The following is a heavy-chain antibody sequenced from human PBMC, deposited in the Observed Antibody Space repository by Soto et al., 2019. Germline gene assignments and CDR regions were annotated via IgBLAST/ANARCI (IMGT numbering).Heavy chain of an antibody. Sequence: PGGSLRLSCAASGFTFSSYGMHWVRQAPGKGLEWVAVISYDGSNKYYADSVKGRFTISRDNSKNTLYLQMNSLRAEDTAVYYCAKDPPNYYDSSESPGDDAFDIWGQGTMVTVS. CDR3: AKDPPNYYDSSESPGDDAFDI. CDR2: ISYDGSNK. V-gene: IGHV3-30*18. J-gene: IGHJ3*02. D-gene: IGHD3-22*01. CDR1: GFTFSSYG.